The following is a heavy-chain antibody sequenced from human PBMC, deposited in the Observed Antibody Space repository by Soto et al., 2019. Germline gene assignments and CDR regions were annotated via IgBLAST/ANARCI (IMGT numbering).Heavy chain of an antibody. Sequence: QVQVVESGGSVVQPGRSLRLSCATSGFTFRSYGMHWVRQAPGKGLEWVSIIWYDGGNKYYVDSVKGRLTISRDNSKNTWYLQMNILRAEDTAVYYCARCVSCNSYCMDVWGQATTVTVSS. CDR2: IWYDGGNK. V-gene: IGHV3-33*01. J-gene: IGHJ6*02. CDR3: ARCVSCNSYCMDV. CDR1: GFTFRSYG.